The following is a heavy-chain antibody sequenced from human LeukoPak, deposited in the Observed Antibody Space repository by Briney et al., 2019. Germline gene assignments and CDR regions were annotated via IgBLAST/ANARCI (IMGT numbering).Heavy chain of an antibody. J-gene: IGHJ3*02. V-gene: IGHV4-39*01. CDR3: ARQNGYDAFDI. CDR1: GGSISSSSYY. CDR2: IYYGGNT. Sequence: PSETLSLTCTVSGGSISSSSYYWGWIRQPPGKGLEWIGSIYYGGNTHYNPSLKSRVTISVDTSKNQFSLKLNSVTAADTAVYYCARQNGYDAFDIWGQGTMVTVSS. D-gene: IGHD6-13*01.